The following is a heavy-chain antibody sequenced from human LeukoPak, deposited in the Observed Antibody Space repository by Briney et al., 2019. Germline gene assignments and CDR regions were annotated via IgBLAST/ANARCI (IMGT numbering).Heavy chain of an antibody. Sequence: TPSETLSLTCTVSGDSISSYYWSWIRQPPGKGLEWIGYIYYSGSTKYNPSLKSRVTISVDTSKNQFSLKLNSVTAADTAVYYCARQHYDTGDYYHSSIYLDYWGQGTLITVSS. CDR2: IYYSGST. J-gene: IGHJ4*02. CDR1: GDSISSYY. V-gene: IGHV4-59*01. CDR3: ARQHYDTGDYYHSSIYLDY. D-gene: IGHD3-22*01.